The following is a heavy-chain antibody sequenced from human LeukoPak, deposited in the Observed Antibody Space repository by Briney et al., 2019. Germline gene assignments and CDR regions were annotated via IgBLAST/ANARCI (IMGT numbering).Heavy chain of an antibody. J-gene: IGHJ4*02. CDR2: NGNA. Sequence: KGLEWIGHNGNANYNPSLQSRVTISIDTSKNHFTLSLNSVTAADTAVYYCATYYVGVGGRGNWGPGTLVTVSS. CDR3: ATYYVGVGGRGN. V-gene: IGHV4-61*03. D-gene: IGHD2-21*01.